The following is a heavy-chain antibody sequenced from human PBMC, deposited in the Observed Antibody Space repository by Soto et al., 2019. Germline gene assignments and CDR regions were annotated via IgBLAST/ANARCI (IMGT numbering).Heavy chain of an antibody. Sequence: QVQLVQSGAEVKKPGASVKVSCKASGYTFSSLAIHWVRQAPGQGLEWMGWINGGNGNTRFSQKCQGRVTITTNTSASIIYMEMSSLTSEYTTVYYCARSAGWYALDFWGQGTMVTVSS. D-gene: IGHD6-19*01. J-gene: IGHJ3*01. CDR2: INGGNGNT. CDR1: GYTFSSLA. CDR3: ARSAGWYALDF. V-gene: IGHV1-3*01.